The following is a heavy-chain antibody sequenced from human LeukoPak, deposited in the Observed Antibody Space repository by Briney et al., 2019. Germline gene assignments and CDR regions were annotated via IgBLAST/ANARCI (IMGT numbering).Heavy chain of an antibody. Sequence: GGSLRLSCAASGFIFDDYAMHWVRQAPGKGLEWVSGISWNSATIGYVDSVQGRFTISRDNAKNSLYLQMNSLRAEDTALYYCAKGGGSDNYRDYSDYWGEGTLGTVSS. CDR3: AKGGGSDNYRDYSDY. V-gene: IGHV3-9*01. J-gene: IGHJ4*02. CDR1: GFIFDDYA. D-gene: IGHD4/OR15-4a*01. CDR2: ISWNSATI.